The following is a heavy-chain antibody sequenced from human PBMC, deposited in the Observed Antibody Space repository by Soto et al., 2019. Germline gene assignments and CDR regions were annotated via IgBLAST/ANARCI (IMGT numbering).Heavy chain of an antibody. CDR2: IYYNRNT. CDR1: GGSISSSSYY. Sequence: QLRLQEAGPGLVKPSETLSLTCTVSGGSISSSSYYWGWIRQPPGKGPEGSGAIYYNRNTYYNPSLQSPVTMAVDTSKNHFSLKLSSATAADTAMYYWARQTGVVGTSFDYWGQGTLVTVSS. J-gene: IGHJ4*02. D-gene: IGHD1-26*01. CDR3: ARQTGVVGTSFDY. V-gene: IGHV4-39*01.